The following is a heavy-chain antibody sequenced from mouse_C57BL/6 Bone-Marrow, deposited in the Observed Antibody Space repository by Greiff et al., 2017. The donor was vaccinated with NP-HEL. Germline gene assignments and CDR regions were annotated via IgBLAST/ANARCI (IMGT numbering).Heavy chain of an antibody. CDR1: GYTFTSYW. V-gene: IGHV1-69*01. Sequence: VQLQQPGAELVMPGASVKLSCKASGYTFTSYWMHWVKQRPGQGLEWIGEIDPSDSYPNYNQKFKGKSTLTVDKSSSTAYMQLSSLTSEDSAVYYCAIRDYFDYWGQGTTLTVSS. D-gene: IGHD2-4*01. CDR2: IDPSDSYP. J-gene: IGHJ2*01. CDR3: AIRDYFDY.